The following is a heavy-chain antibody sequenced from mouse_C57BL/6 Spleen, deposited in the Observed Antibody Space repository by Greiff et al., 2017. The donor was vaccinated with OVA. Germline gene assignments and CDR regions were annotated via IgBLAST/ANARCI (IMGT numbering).Heavy chain of an antibody. V-gene: IGHV1-55*01. Sequence: QVQLQQPGAELVKPGASVKMSCKASGYTFTSYWITWVKQRPGQGLEWIGDIYPGSGSTNYNEKFKSKATLTVDTSSSTAYMQLSSLTSEDAAVYYCAKSLLWRSMDYWGQGTSVTVSS. CDR1: GYTFTSYW. D-gene: IGHD2-1*01. CDR2: IYPGSGST. J-gene: IGHJ4*01. CDR3: AKSLLWRSMDY.